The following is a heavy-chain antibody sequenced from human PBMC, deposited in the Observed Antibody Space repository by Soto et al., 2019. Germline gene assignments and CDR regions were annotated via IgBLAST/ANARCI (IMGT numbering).Heavy chain of an antibody. CDR2: IYYSRST. Sequence: ASETLSLTCTVSGGSISSGDYYWSWIRQPPGKGLEWIGYIYYSRSTYYNPSLKSRVTISVDTSKNQFSLKLSSVTAADTAVYYCARAAAAGNGRRLDVWGQGTTVTVSS. CDR3: ARAAAAGNGRRLDV. D-gene: IGHD6-13*01. V-gene: IGHV4-30-4*01. CDR1: GGSISSGDYY. J-gene: IGHJ6*02.